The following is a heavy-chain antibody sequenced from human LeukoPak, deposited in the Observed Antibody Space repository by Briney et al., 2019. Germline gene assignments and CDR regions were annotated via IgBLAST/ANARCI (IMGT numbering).Heavy chain of an antibody. D-gene: IGHD6-13*01. Sequence: SETLSLTCTVSGGSISSYYWSWIRQPPGKGLEWIGYIYYSGSTNYNPSLKSRVTISVDTSKNQFSLKLSSVTAADTAVYYRARVAAAGTVPPWFDPWGQGTLVTVSS. CDR2: IYYSGST. V-gene: IGHV4-59*01. CDR3: ARVAAAGTVPPWFDP. CDR1: GGSISSYY. J-gene: IGHJ5*02.